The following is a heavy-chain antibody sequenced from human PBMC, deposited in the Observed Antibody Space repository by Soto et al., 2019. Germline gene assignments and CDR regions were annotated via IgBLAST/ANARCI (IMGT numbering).Heavy chain of an antibody. V-gene: IGHV4-39*07. CDR3: ARYRSGGSCLNWFHP. J-gene: IGHJ5*02. D-gene: IGHD2-15*01. CDR2: IYYSGST. Sequence: SETLSLTCTVSGGSISSSSYYWGWIRQPPGKGLEWIGCIYYSGSTYYNPSLKSRVTISVDTSKNQFSLKLSSVTAADTAGYYCARYRSGGSCLNWFHPWGQGTLVTVAS. CDR1: GGSISSSSYY.